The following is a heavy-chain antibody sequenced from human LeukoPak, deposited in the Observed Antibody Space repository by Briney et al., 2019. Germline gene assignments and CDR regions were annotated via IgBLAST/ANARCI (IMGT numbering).Heavy chain of an antibody. J-gene: IGHJ4*02. D-gene: IGHD3-10*01. CDR1: GGSISSYY. V-gene: IGHV4-59*01. Sequence: SETLSLTCTVSGGSISSYYWSWIRQPPEKGLGWIGYIYYSGSTNYNPSPKSRVTISVDTSKNQFSLNLSSVTAADTAVYYCARWGFGSRIFDYWGQGTLVTVSS. CDR3: ARWGFGSRIFDY. CDR2: IYYSGST.